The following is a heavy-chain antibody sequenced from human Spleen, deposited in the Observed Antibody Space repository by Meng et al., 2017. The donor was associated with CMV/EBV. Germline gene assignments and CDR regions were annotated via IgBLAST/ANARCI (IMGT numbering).Heavy chain of an antibody. CDR1: YG. V-gene: IGHV7-4-1*01. Sequence: YGRNWGRQAPGHGLGWTGWINTNTGNPTYAQGFTGRFVFSLDTSVNTAFLQICTSKAEDTAVHYCARIERRRILKYCGSDCSTTDYWGQGTLVTVSS. CDR3: ARIERRRILKYCGSDCSTTDY. D-gene: IGHD2-21*02. J-gene: IGHJ4*02. CDR2: INTNTGNP.